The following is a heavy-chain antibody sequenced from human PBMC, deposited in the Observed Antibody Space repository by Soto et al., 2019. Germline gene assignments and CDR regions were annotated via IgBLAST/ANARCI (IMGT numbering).Heavy chain of an antibody. CDR2: ISGSGGST. Sequence: EVQLLESGGGLVQPGGSLRLSCAASGFTFSSYAMSWVRQAPGKGLEWVSAISGSGGSTYYADSVKGRFTISRDNSKNTLYLQMNSLRAEDTAVYYCAKDYFPKTMVRGVNFDYWGQGTLVTASS. V-gene: IGHV3-23*01. D-gene: IGHD3-10*01. CDR3: AKDYFPKTMVRGVNFDY. CDR1: GFTFSSYA. J-gene: IGHJ4*02.